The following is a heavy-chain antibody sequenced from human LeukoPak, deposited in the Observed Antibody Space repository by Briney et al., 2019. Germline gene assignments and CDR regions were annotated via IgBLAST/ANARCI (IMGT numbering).Heavy chain of an antibody. CDR3: ARARRVGVPAASNYYYYMDV. CDR1: GYTFTSYD. CDR2: MNPNSGNT. D-gene: IGHD2-2*01. V-gene: IGHV1-8*01. J-gene: IGHJ6*03. Sequence: ASVKVSCKASGYTFTSYDINWVRQATGQGLEWMGWMNPNSGNTGYAQKFQGRVTMTRNTSISIAYMELSSLRSEDTAVYYCARARRVGVPAASNYYYYMDVWGKGTTVTVSS.